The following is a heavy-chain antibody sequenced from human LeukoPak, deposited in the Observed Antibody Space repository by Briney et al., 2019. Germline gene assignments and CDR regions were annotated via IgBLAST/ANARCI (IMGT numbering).Heavy chain of an antibody. V-gene: IGHV1-2*02. CDR3: AREGAAAGPFDAFDI. CDR1: GYTFTGYY. D-gene: IGHD6-13*01. CDR2: INPNSGGT. Sequence: ASVKVSCKASGYTFTGYYMHWVRQAPGQGLEWMGWINPNSGGTNCAQKFQGRVTMTRDTSISTAYMELSRLRSDDTAVYYCAREGAAAGPFDAFDIWGQGTMVTVSS. J-gene: IGHJ3*02.